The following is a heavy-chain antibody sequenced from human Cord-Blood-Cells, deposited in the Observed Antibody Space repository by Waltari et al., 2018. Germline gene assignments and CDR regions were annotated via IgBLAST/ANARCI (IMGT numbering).Heavy chain of an antibody. CDR3: AALELDY. V-gene: IGHV4-59*11. CDR1: GGSISSHY. Sequence: QVQLQESGPGLVKPSETLSLTCTVSGGSISSHYWSWIRQPPGKGLEWIGYIYYSGSTNYNPSLKSRVTISVDTSKNQFSLKLSSVTAADTAVYYCAALELDYWGQGTLVTFSS. J-gene: IGHJ4*02. CDR2: IYYSGST.